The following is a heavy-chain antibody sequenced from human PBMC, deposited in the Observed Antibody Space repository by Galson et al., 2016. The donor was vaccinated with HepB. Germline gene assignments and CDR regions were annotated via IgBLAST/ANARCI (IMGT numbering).Heavy chain of an antibody. CDR1: GFTFSHFG. V-gene: IGHV3-30*18. CDR2: ISYDGSNT. J-gene: IGHJ4*02. CDR3: AKDGGTSYEFDY. Sequence: SLRLSCAASGFTFSHFGIHWVRQAPGGGLEWVALISYDGSNTYYADSVKGRFTISRDNSKNTLYLQMNSLRADDTAVYYCAKDGGTSYEFDYWGQGTLVTVSS. D-gene: IGHD1-26*01.